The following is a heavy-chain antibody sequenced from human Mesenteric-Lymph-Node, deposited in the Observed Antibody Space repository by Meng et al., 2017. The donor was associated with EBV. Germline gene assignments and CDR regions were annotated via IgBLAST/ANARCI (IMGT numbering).Heavy chain of an antibody. J-gene: IGHJ4*02. CDR2: ISSSGGTI. D-gene: IGHD3-10*01. CDR1: GFTFSVYY. CDR3: ARATGSAYDY. Sequence: VQLVGPGGGLVKPGGSLRLSCAASGFTFSVYYMSWIRQAPGKGLECISYISSSGGTIYYADSVKGRFTISRDNAKNSLYLQMNSLRAEDTAVYYCARATGSAYDYWGQGTLVTVSS. V-gene: IGHV3-11*01.